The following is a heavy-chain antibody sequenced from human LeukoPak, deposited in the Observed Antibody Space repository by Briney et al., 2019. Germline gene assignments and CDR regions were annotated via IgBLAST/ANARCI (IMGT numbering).Heavy chain of an antibody. D-gene: IGHD5-12*01. CDR2: ISSSSRYI. CDR1: GFTFSTYS. V-gene: IGHV3-21*01. CDR3: ARDRGYSGYDLNTFFDY. Sequence: GGSLRLSCSASGFTFSTYSMNWVRQAPGKGLEWVSSISSSSRYIYYADSVKGRFTISRDNAKNSLYLQMNSLRAEDTAVYYCARDRGYSGYDLNTFFDYWGQGTLVTVSS. J-gene: IGHJ4*02.